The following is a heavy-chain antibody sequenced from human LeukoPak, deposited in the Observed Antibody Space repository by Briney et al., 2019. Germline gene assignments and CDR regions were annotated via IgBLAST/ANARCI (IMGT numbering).Heavy chain of an antibody. CDR3: ARDRAANQEWVEFDH. D-gene: IGHD1-14*01. CDR1: GLRVSDYY. Sequence: GGSLTLSCAVSGLRVSDYYMSWVRQAAGKGLEWVGLIRDIGADFYAALARGRLDRSRDESDKTMYLQMNSLRVEDTAVYFCARDRAANQEWVEFDHWGQGTPVIVSS. J-gene: IGHJ5*02. CDR2: IRDIGAD. V-gene: IGHV3-66*01.